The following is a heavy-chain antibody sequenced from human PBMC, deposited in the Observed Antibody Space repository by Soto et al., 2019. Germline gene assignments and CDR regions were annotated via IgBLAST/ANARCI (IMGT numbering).Heavy chain of an antibody. Sequence: PSETLSLTCTVSGGSISSYYWSWIRQPPGKGLEWIGYIYYSGSTYYNPSLKSRVTISVDTSKNQFSLKLSSVTAADTAVYYCARDTPYYYDSSGYAPSDYYYGMDVWGQGTTVTVSS. CDR1: GGSISSYY. CDR2: IYYSGST. D-gene: IGHD3-22*01. V-gene: IGHV4-30-4*01. J-gene: IGHJ6*02. CDR3: ARDTPYYYDSSGYAPSDYYYGMDV.